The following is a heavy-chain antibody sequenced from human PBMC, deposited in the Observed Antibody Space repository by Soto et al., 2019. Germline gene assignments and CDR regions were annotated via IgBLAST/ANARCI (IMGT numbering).Heavy chain of an antibody. Sequence: GESLKISCQVSGYTFTIYWVGWVRQMPGKGLEWMGIIYPSDSDTRYSPSFQGQVTISADQSINTAYLQWDSLKASDTAIYYCARPANTVADHFDLWGQGTPVTV. J-gene: IGHJ4*02. CDR3: ARPANTVADHFDL. D-gene: IGHD4-17*01. CDR2: IYPSDSDT. CDR1: GYTFTIYW. V-gene: IGHV5-51*01.